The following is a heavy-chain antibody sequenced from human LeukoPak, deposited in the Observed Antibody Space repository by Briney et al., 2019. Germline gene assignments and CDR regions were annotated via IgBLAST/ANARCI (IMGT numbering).Heavy chain of an antibody. CDR2: IKQDGSEK. CDR3: AREYYDSSGYDDAFDI. CDR1: GFTFSSYW. V-gene: IGHV3-7*01. D-gene: IGHD3-22*01. Sequence: GGSLRLSCAASGFTFSSYWMSWVRQAPGKGLEWVANIKQDGSEKYYVDSVKGRFTISRDNAKNSLYLQMNSLRAEDTAVYYCAREYYDSSGYDDAFDIRGQGTMVTVSS. J-gene: IGHJ3*02.